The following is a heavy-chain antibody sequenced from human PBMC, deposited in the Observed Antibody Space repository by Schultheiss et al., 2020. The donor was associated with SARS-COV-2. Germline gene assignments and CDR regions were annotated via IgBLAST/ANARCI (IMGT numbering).Heavy chain of an antibody. CDR3: ARDWVTIFGVVTQRPPDY. D-gene: IGHD3-3*01. CDR2: INPSGGTA. V-gene: IGHV1-46*01. J-gene: IGHJ4*02. Sequence: ASVKVSCKASGYTFTGYYMHWVRQAPGQGLEWMGIINPSGGTANYAQKFQGRVTMTTDTSTSTAYMELRRLRSDDTAVYYCARDWVTIFGVVTQRPPDYWGQGTLVTVSS. CDR1: GYTFTGYY.